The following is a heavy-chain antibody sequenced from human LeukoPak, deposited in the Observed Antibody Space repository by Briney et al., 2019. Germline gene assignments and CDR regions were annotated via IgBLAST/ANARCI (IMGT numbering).Heavy chain of an antibody. CDR1: GFPFTNYA. V-gene: IGHV3-23*01. D-gene: IGHD1-14*01. CDR2: VSGSGGAT. Sequence: GGSLRLSCAVSGFPFTNYAMSWVRQAPGNGLEWVAAVSGSGGATYYVDSVKGRFTISRDNSKNTLYLEMNSLRAEDTALYYCTKSNREFDPWGQGTLVTVSS. J-gene: IGHJ5*02. CDR3: TKSNREFDP.